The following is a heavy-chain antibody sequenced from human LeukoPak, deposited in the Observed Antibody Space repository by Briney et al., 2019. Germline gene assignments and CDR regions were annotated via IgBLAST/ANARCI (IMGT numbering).Heavy chain of an antibody. Sequence: GGSLRLSCAASGFTVSSNYMSWVRQAPGKGLEWVSVIYSGGSTYYADSVKGRFTISRDNSKNTLYLQMNSLRAEDTAVYYCARSPYSSYAFDIWGQGTMVTVSS. CDR2: IYSGGST. J-gene: IGHJ3*02. D-gene: IGHD6-19*01. CDR1: GFTVSSNY. CDR3: ARSPYSSYAFDI. V-gene: IGHV3-53*01.